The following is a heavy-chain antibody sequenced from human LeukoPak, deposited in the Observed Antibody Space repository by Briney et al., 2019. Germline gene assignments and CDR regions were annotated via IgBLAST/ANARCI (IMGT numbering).Heavy chain of an antibody. Sequence: SETLSLTCTVSGGSISSYYWSWIRQPPGGGLEWIGHVYHSGTTNYNPSLKNRVTISVATSKNQFSLKLNSVTAADTAVYYCARNIRVGNAFDIWGQGTMVTVSS. J-gene: IGHJ3*02. CDR3: ARNIRVGNAFDI. V-gene: IGHV4-59*01. CDR1: GGSISSYY. CDR2: VYHSGTT.